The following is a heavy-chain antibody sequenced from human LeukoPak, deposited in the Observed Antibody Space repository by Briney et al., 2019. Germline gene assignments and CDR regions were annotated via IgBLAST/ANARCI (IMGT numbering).Heavy chain of an antibody. J-gene: IGHJ3*02. CDR3: ARRDWVSGAVRAFDI. CDR1: GFTFSDYY. CDR2: ISNDSVDK. V-gene: IGHV3-11*04. D-gene: IGHD3-3*01. Sequence: PGGSLRLSCVGSGFTFSDYYMSWIRQVPGKRLEWVSYISNDSVDKYYVDSVRGRFTISRDNAKKSMYLQMSGLRVEDTAVYYCARRDWVSGAVRAFDIWGQGTMVTVSS.